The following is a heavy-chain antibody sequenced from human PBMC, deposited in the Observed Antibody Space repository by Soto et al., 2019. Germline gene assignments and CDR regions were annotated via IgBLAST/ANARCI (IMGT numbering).Heavy chain of an antibody. CDR1: GFSLSSTGVG. CDR2: INWNDDK. V-gene: IGHV2-5*01. Sequence: QITLKESGPTLVKVTQTVPLTCTFSGFSLSSTGVGVGWIRQPPGKALEGLALINWNDDKRYNPSLKSRLTITKDTAKNQVVLTMTNMDPVDTATYYCARSGHNSGFFYYEYWGQGTLVTVSS. J-gene: IGHJ4*02. CDR3: ARSGHNSGFFYYEY. D-gene: IGHD3-22*01.